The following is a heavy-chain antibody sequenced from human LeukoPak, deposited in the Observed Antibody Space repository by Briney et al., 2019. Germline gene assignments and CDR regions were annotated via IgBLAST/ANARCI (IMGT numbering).Heavy chain of an antibody. CDR3: AGQLGWFDP. CDR1: GGSISSYY. V-gene: IGHV4-59*01. Sequence: SETLSLTCTVSGGSISSYYWSWIRQPPGKGLEWIGYIYYSGSTNYNPSLKSRATISVDTSKNQFSLKLSSVTAADTAVYYCAGQLGWFDPWGQGTMVTVSS. J-gene: IGHJ3*01. D-gene: IGHD3/OR15-3a*01. CDR2: IYYSGST.